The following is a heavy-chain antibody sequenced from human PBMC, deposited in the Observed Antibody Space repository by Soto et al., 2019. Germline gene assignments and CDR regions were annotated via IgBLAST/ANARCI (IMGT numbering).Heavy chain of an antibody. CDR1: GYSFSTHW. D-gene: IGHD3-16*01. CDR3: ARSQFDYVWGTSGYFDS. J-gene: IGHJ4*02. CDR2: IYPGDSDA. V-gene: IGHV5-51*01. Sequence: VGSLKISCNGSGYSFSTHWVGWGRQMPWKGLEWMGIIYPGDSDARYSPSFKGQVTISVDESTTTAFLQWSSLKASDTAMYFCARSQFDYVWGTSGYFDSWGQGTLVTVSS.